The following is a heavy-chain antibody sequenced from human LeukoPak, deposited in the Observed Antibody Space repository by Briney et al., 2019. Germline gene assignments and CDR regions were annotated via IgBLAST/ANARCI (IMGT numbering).Heavy chain of an antibody. CDR3: ARRRNGGYNWFDP. D-gene: IGHD2-8*01. CDR2: INPNSGGT. CDR1: GYTFTGYY. J-gene: IGHJ5*02. V-gene: IGHV1-2*02. Sequence: ASVTVSCKASGYTFTGYYMHWVRQAPGQGLEWMGWINPNSGGTNYAQKFQGRVTMTRDTSISTAYMELSRLRSDDTAVYYCARRRNGGYNWFDPWGQGTLVTVSS.